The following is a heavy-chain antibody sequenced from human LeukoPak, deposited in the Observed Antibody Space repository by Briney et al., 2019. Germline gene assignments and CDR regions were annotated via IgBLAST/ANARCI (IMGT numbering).Heavy chain of an antibody. D-gene: IGHD3-3*01. CDR2: INHSGST. CDR1: GGSFSGYY. J-gene: IGHJ6*02. CDR3: ARGPGYTIFGVVKNYYGMDV. V-gene: IGHV4-34*01. Sequence: PSETLSLTCAVYGGSFSGYYWSWIRQPPGKGLEWIGEINHSGSTNYSPSLKSRVTISVDTSKNQFSLKLSSVTAADTAVYYCARGPGYTIFGVVKNYYGMDVWGQGTTVTVSS.